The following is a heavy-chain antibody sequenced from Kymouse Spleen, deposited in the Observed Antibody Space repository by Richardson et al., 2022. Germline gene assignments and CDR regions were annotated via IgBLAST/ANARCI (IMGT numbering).Heavy chain of an antibody. V-gene: IGHV3-30*18. J-gene: IGHJ4*02. CDR2: ISYDGSNK. D-gene: IGHD6-6*01. CDR3: AKGETARLFDY. Sequence: QVQLVESGGGVVQPGRSLRLSCAASGFTFSSYGMHWVRQAPGKGLEWVAVISYDGSNKYYADSVKGRFTISRDNSKNTLYLQMNSLRAEDTAVYYCAKGETARLFDYWGQGTLVTVSS. CDR1: GFTFSSYG.